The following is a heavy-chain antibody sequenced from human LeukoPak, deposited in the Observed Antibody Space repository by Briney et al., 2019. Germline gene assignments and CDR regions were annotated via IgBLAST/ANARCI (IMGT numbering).Heavy chain of an antibody. J-gene: IGHJ6*03. V-gene: IGHV1-8*03. D-gene: IGHD3-10*01. CDR2: VNPKSGNT. CDR1: GYTFTSYD. Sequence: ASVKVSCKAPGYTFTSYDINWVRQAPGQGLEWMGWVNPKSGNTGYKQKFQGRVTITRNTSISTAYMELSSLRSEDTAVYYCARARGPLWFGEGAYYYYYMDVWGKGTTVTVSS. CDR3: ARARGPLWFGEGAYYYYYMDV.